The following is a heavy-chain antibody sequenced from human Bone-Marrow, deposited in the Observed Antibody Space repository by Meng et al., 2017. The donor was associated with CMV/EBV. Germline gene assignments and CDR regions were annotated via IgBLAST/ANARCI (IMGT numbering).Heavy chain of an antibody. V-gene: IGHV5-51*01. Sequence: KVSCKGPGYSFTSYWIGWVRQMPGKGLEWMGRIYPGDSDTTYRPSFQGQVTISVDKSASIAYLQWSSLKASDTGMYYCARRQPIGDVFDIWGQGTMVTVSS. CDR2: IYPGDSDT. CDR1: GYSFTSYW. D-gene: IGHD2-21*01. J-gene: IGHJ3*02. CDR3: ARRQPIGDVFDI.